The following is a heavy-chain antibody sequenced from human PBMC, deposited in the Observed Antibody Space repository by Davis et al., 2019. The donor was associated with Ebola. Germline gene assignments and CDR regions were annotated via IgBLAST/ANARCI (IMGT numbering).Heavy chain of an antibody. CDR3: ARGGVPAAIPDYYYYYGMDV. J-gene: IGHJ6*02. CDR2: IKQVGSEK. D-gene: IGHD2-2*02. Sequence: GESLKISCAASGFTFSSYWMSWVRQAPGKGLEWVANIKQVGSEKYYVDSVKGRFTISRDNAKNSLYLQMNSLRAEDTAVYYCARGGVPAAIPDYYYYYGMDVWGQGTTVTVSS. CDR1: GFTFSSYW. V-gene: IGHV3-7*01.